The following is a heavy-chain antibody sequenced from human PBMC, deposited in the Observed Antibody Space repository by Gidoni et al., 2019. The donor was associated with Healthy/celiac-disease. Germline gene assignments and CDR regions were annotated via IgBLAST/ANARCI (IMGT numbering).Heavy chain of an antibody. CDR1: GGSIGPYD. Sequence: QVQLQESGPGLLKPSETLSLTCSVSGGSIGPYDWTWIRQPPGKGLEWIGQIGYGGSTKYKPSLRGRVTISVDTSENHFSLKLTSVTAADTAVYYCSRGRTSPWSLAMDVWGRGTTVTVSS. J-gene: IGHJ6*02. D-gene: IGHD1-1*01. CDR3: SRGRTSPWSLAMDV. CDR2: IGYGGST. V-gene: IGHV4-59*01.